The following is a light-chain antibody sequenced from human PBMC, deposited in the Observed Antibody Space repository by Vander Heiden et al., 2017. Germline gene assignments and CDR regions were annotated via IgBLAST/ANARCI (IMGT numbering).Light chain of an antibody. Sequence: DVVMTQSPLSLPVTLGQPASISCRSTQSLVSSDGDTNLQWFQQRPGQSPRRLIYKVSIRDSGVPDRFSDSGSGTDFTLKISRVEAEDVGVYYCRQGTHWPHTFGQGTKLEIK. CDR3: RQGTHWPHT. V-gene: IGKV2-30*01. CDR1: QSLVSSDGDTN. CDR2: KVS. J-gene: IGKJ2*01.